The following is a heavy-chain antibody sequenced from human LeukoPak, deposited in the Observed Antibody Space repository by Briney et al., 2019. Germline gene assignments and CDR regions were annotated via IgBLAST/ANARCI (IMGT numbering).Heavy chain of an antibody. CDR3: ARDSPLIVVVPAATFDY. V-gene: IGHV4-39*07. J-gene: IGHJ4*02. CDR1: GGSISSSSYY. Sequence: SETLSLTCTVSGGSISSSSYYWGWLRQPPGKGLEWIGSIYYSGSTYYNPSLKSRVTISVDTSKNQFSLKLSSVAAADTAVYYCARDSPLIVVVPAATFDYWGQGTLVTVSS. CDR2: IYYSGST. D-gene: IGHD2-2*01.